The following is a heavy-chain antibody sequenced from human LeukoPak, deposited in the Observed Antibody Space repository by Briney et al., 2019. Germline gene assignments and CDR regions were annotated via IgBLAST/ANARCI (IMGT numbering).Heavy chain of an antibody. CDR3: ATTINRGLLWFGESKFDY. J-gene: IGHJ4*02. CDR2: FDPEDGET. CDR1: GYTLTELS. V-gene: IGHV1-24*01. Sequence: ASVTVSCKVSGYTLTELSMHWVRQAPGKGLEWMGGFDPEDGETIYAQKFQGRVTMTEDTSTDTAYMELSSLRSEDTAVYYCATTINRGLLWFGESKFDYWGQGTLVTVSS. D-gene: IGHD3-10*01.